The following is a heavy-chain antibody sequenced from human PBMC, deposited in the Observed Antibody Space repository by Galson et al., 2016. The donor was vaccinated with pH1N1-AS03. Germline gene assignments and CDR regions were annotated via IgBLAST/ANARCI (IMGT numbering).Heavy chain of an antibody. Sequence: SLRLSCAGSGFTFDAYAMHWVRQGPGKGLEWVSGIDRNSGTIGYTDSVKGRFTISRDNAKNSLYLEMNSLRAEDTALYYCAKSPRYCSAGSRPDQGYFDYWGQGTLVTVSS. CDR1: GFTFDAYA. J-gene: IGHJ4*02. CDR2: IDRNSGTI. V-gene: IGHV3-9*01. D-gene: IGHD2-15*01. CDR3: AKSPRYCSAGSRPDQGYFDY.